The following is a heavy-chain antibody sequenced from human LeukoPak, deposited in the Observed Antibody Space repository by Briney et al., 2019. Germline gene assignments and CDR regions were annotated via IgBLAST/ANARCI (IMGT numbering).Heavy chain of an antibody. CDR1: GDSVSGVY. V-gene: IGHV4-59*08. D-gene: IGHD2-15*01. CDR3: ARHPFATPFDY. CDR2: VYYSGDT. J-gene: IGHJ4*02. Sequence: SETLSLTCTVSGDSVSGVYWSWIRQPPGKGLEWIGYVYYSGDTNYNPSLKSRVTMSLDTSKDQVSLRLSSVTAADTAVYYCARHPFATPFDYWGRGTLLTVSS.